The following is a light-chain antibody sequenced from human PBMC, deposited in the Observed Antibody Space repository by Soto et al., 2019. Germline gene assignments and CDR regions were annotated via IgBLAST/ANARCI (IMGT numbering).Light chain of an antibody. CDR2: DAS. CDR1: QDINIY. Sequence: DIQMTQSPSSLSAFVGDRVTITCQASQDINIYLNWYQQKPGKAPKLLIYDASNLATGVPSKFSGGRSVTDSTFTISSLQPEDIATYYFQQYGNLPLSFGGGTKVEIK. J-gene: IGKJ4*01. CDR3: QQYGNLPLS. V-gene: IGKV1-33*01.